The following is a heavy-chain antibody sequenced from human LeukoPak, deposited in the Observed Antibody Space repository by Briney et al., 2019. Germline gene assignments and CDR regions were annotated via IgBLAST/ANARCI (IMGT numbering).Heavy chain of an antibody. CDR2: INPSGGST. Sequence: ASVKVSCKASGYTVTSYCMHWERQAPGQGLEWMGIINPSGGSTSYAQKFQGRVTMTRDTSTSTVYMELSSLRSEDTAVYYCARSPSNGDYVDYWGQGTLVTVSS. V-gene: IGHV1-46*01. D-gene: IGHD4-17*01. J-gene: IGHJ4*02. CDR1: GYTVTSYC. CDR3: ARSPSNGDYVDY.